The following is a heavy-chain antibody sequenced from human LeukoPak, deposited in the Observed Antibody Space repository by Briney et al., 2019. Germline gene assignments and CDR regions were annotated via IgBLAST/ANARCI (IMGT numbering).Heavy chain of an antibody. Sequence: SVTVSCKASGGTFSSYAISWVRQAPGQGLEWMGGIIPIFGTANYAQKFQGRVTITADESTSTAYMELSSLRSEDTAVYYCARDSSSGWYFDYWGQGTLVTVSS. V-gene: IGHV1-69*13. J-gene: IGHJ4*02. CDR3: ARDSSSGWYFDY. CDR1: GGTFSSYA. CDR2: IIPIFGTA. D-gene: IGHD6-19*01.